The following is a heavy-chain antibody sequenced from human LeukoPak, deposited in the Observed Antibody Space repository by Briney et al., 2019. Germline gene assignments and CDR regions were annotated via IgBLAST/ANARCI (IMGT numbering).Heavy chain of an antibody. CDR2: ISPDGSKK. CDR3: TTEGVVVAATIDC. J-gene: IGHJ4*02. V-gene: IGHV3-30*03. CDR1: GFTFNTYT. D-gene: IGHD2-15*01. Sequence: PGRSLRLSCAASGFTFNTYTMHWVRQAPGKGLEWVAVISPDGSKKYYVDSVKGRFTISRDNSKNTLYLQMNSLRAEDTAVYYCTTEGVVVAATIDCWGQGTLVTVSS.